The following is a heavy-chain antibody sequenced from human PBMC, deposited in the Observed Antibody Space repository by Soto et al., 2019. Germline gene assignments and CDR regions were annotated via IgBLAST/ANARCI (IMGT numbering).Heavy chain of an antibody. D-gene: IGHD6-13*01. Sequence: QVQLVQSGAEVKKPGSSVKVSCKASGGTFSSYAISWVRQAPGQGLEWMGGIIPIFGTANYAQKFQGRVTITADESTSTAYMELSSLISEDTAVYYCARGTRAAGYSSSHYGMDVWGQGTTVTVSS. CDR3: ARGTRAAGYSSSHYGMDV. J-gene: IGHJ6*02. CDR2: IIPIFGTA. CDR1: GGTFSSYA. V-gene: IGHV1-69*01.